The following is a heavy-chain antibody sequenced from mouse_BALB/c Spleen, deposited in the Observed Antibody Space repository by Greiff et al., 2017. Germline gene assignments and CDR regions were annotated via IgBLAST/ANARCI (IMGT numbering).Heavy chain of an antibody. Sequence: EVNVVESGGGLVKPGGSLKLSCAASGFTFSSYTMSWVRQTPEKRLEWVATISSGGSYTYYPDSVKGRFTIPRDNAKSTLYLQMSSLKSEDTAMYYCTRGEGNWAWFAYWGQGTLVTVSA. D-gene: IGHD4-1*01. CDR2: ISSGGSYT. CDR1: GFTFSSYT. V-gene: IGHV5-6-4*01. J-gene: IGHJ3*01. CDR3: TRGEGNWAWFAY.